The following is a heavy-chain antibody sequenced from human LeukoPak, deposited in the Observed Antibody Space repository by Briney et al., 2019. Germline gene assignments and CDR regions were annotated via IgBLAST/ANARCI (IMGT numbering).Heavy chain of an antibody. D-gene: IGHD1-26*01. CDR2: IKQDGCEK. Sequence: GGSLRLSCAASGFTFSSYWMSWVRQAPGKGLEWVANIKQDGCEKYYVDSVKGRFTISRDNAKNSLYLQMNSLRAEDTAVYYCARDRWGVGARYYFDYWGQGTLVTVSS. V-gene: IGHV3-7*01. J-gene: IGHJ4*02. CDR3: ARDRWGVGARYYFDY. CDR1: GFTFSSYW.